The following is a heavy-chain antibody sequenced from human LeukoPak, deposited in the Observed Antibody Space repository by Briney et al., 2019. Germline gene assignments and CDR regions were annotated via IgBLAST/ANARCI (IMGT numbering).Heavy chain of an antibody. V-gene: IGHV3-7*03. D-gene: IGHD3-10*01. Sequence: GGSLRLSCVASGFTFGKYWMSWVRQAPGKGLEWVANIKQDGSAKYYVDSVKGRFTISRDNAKDSLYLQMNSLRAEDTAVYYCARDYYGSGSYYLGHFDYWGQGTLVTVSS. CDR3: ARDYYGSGSYYLGHFDY. J-gene: IGHJ4*02. CDR2: IKQDGSAK. CDR1: GFTFGKYW.